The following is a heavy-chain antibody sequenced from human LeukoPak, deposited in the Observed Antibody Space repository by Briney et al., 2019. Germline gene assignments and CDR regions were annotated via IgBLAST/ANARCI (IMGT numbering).Heavy chain of an antibody. Sequence: GGSLRLSCAASGFTFDDYAMHWVRQAPGKGLEWVSGISWNSGSIGYADSVKGLFTISRDSAKNPLYLQMNSLRAEDTALYYCAKVRRDTAMVFDYWGQGTLVTVSS. V-gene: IGHV3-9*01. CDR3: AKVRRDTAMVFDY. CDR1: GFTFDDYA. J-gene: IGHJ4*02. D-gene: IGHD5-18*01. CDR2: ISWNSGSI.